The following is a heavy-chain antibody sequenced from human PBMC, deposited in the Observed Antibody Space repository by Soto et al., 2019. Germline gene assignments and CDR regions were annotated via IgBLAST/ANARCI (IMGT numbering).Heavy chain of an antibody. CDR3: ARHWNYPYGMDV. Sequence: PGESLAVSRKTSGYSLTSYWSGWVRERPGKGLEWMGIIYPGDSDTRYSPSFQGQVTISADKSISTAYLQWSSLKASDTAMYYCARHWNYPYGMDVWGQGTTVTVSS. V-gene: IGHV5-51*01. J-gene: IGHJ6*02. CDR1: GYSLTSYW. D-gene: IGHD1-7*01. CDR2: IYPGDSDT.